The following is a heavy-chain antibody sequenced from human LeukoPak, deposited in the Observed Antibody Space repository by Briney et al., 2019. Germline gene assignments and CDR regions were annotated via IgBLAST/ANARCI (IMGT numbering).Heavy chain of an antibody. Sequence: GSVKVSCKASGYTFTGYYMHWVRQAPGQGLEWMGWINPNSGGTNYAQKFQGRVTMTRDTSISTAYTELSSLRSDDTAVFYCARAATGVVNFDLWGQGTLVTVSS. D-gene: IGHD3-3*01. CDR1: GYTFTGYY. CDR3: ARAATGVVNFDL. J-gene: IGHJ4*02. V-gene: IGHV1-2*02. CDR2: INPNSGGT.